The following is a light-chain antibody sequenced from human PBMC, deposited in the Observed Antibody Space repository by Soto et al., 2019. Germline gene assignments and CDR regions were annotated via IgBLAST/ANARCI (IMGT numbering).Light chain of an antibody. CDR2: EVS. CDR3: SSYTTSSVVV. CDR1: SSDVGDYKY. Sequence: QSVLTQPASVSGSPGQSITISCTGTSSDVGDYKYISWYQQLPGRAPKLMIYEVSNRPSGISNRFSGSKFGNTASLTISGLRAEDEADYYCSSYTTSSVVVFGGGTKPTVL. J-gene: IGLJ2*01. V-gene: IGLV2-14*01.